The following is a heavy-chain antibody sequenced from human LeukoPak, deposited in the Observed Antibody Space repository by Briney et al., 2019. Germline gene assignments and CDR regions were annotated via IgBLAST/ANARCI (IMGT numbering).Heavy chain of an antibody. CDR1: GFTVSSNY. CDR2: ISYDGSNK. D-gene: IGHD6-19*01. Sequence: GGSLRLSCAASGFTVSSNYMSWVRQAPGKGLEWVAVISYDGSNKYYADSVKGRFTISRDNSKNTLYLQMNSLRAEDTAVYYCARDREQWLVAWWFDPWGQGTLVTVSS. V-gene: IGHV3-30*03. J-gene: IGHJ5*02. CDR3: ARDREQWLVAWWFDP.